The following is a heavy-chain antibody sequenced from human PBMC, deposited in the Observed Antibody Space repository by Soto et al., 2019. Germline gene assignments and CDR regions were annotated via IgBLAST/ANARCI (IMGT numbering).Heavy chain of an antibody. V-gene: IGHV4-61*01. J-gene: IGHJ6*02. D-gene: IGHD6-19*01. CDR2: IYYSGST. CDR3: ARGSGWFPDV. Sequence: SETLSLTCTVSGGSVSSGSYCWSWIRQPPGKGLEWIGYIYYSGSTNYNPSLKSRVTISVDTSKNQFSLKLSSVTAADTAVYYCARGSGWFPDVWGQGTTVTVSS. CDR1: GGSVSSGSYC.